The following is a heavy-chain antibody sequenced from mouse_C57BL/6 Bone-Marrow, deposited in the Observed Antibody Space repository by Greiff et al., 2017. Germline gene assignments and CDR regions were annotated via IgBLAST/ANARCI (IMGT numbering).Heavy chain of an antibody. CDR2: IYPRSGNT. CDR3: ARLGPHYYGSSWYFDV. J-gene: IGHJ1*03. V-gene: IGHV1-81*01. CDR1: GYTFTSYG. D-gene: IGHD1-1*01. Sequence: VKLMESGAELARPGASVKLSCKASGYTFTSYGISWVKQRTGQGLEWIGEIYPRSGNTYYNEKFKGKATLTADKSSSTAYMELRSLTSEDSAVYFCARLGPHYYGSSWYFDVWSTGTTVTVSS.